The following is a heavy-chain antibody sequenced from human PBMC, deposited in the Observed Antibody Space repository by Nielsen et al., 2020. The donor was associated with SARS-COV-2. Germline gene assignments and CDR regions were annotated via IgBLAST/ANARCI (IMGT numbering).Heavy chain of an antibody. J-gene: IGHJ5*02. D-gene: IGHD3-10*01. CDR2: INHSGST. V-gene: IGHV4-34*01. CDR3: ARESRLLWFGEVLRGWFDP. Sequence: VRQMPGKGLEWIGEINHSGSTNYNPSLKSRVTISVDTSKNQFSLKLSSVTAADTAVYYCARESRLLWFGEVLRGWFDPWGQGTLVTVSS.